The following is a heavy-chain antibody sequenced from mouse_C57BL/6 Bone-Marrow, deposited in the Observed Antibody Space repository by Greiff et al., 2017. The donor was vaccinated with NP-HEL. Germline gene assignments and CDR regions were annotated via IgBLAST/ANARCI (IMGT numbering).Heavy chain of an antibody. V-gene: IGHV1-59*01. Sequence: VQLQQPGAELVRPGTSVKLSCKASGYTFTSYWMHWVKQRPGQGLEWIGVIDPSDSYTNYNQKFKGKATLTVDTSSSTAYMQLSSLTSEDSAVYYCARDYSNYPDYFEYWGQGTTLPVSS. CDR2: IDPSDSYT. J-gene: IGHJ2*01. D-gene: IGHD2-5*01. CDR3: ARDYSNYPDYFEY. CDR1: GYTFTSYW.